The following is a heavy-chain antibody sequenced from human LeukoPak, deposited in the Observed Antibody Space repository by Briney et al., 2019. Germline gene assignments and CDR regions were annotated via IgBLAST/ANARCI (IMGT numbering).Heavy chain of an antibody. CDR3: ARRWNYGRNYYIDV. J-gene: IGHJ6*03. CDR2: INDSGRI. D-gene: IGHD1-7*01. CDR1: GGSLSNYY. V-gene: IGHV4-34*01. Sequence: SETLSLTCAVYGGSLSNYYWSWIRQPPGKGLEWIGEINDSGRINYSPSLMSRVTISVDTSKNQFSLRLTSVTARDTAVYYCARRWNYGRNYYIDVWGKGATVSVSS.